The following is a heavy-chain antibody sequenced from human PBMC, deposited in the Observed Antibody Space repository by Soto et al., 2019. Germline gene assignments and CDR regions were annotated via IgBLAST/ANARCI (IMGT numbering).Heavy chain of an antibody. Sequence: SETLSLTCTVSGGSISSYYWSWIRQPPGKGLEWIGYIYYSGSTNYNPSLKSRVTISVDTSKNQFSLKLSSVTAADTAVYYCARYGSGSSVWFDPWGQGALVTVS. D-gene: IGHD3-10*01. CDR2: IYYSGST. V-gene: IGHV4-59*01. CDR1: GGSISSYY. CDR3: ARYGSGSSVWFDP. J-gene: IGHJ5*02.